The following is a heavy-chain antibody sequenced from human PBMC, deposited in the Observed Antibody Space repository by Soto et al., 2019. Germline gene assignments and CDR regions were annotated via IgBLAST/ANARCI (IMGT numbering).Heavy chain of an antibody. Sequence: QITLKESGPTLVEPTQTLTLTCNFSGFSLTHGMGVGWIRQPPGKALQWLALLFWDGEERYNSLLKSRLSITKDTSKNDVVLTMSNVDPVDSGTYYCSHLLGYSYDTTGFSHFHYWGQGIVVTVSS. J-gene: IGHJ4*02. D-gene: IGHD3-22*01. V-gene: IGHV2-5*02. CDR1: GFSLTHGMG. CDR2: LFWDGEE. CDR3: SHLLGYSYDTTGFSHFHY.